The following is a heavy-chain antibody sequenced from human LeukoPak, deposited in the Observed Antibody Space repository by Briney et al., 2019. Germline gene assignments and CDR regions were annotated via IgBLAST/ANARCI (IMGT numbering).Heavy chain of an antibody. Sequence: PGESLRLSCAPSGLIFSDYYMSWVRQAPGKGPEWVSYITVRGNEIYYAASVKGRFTISRDNAKNSLFLQMNSLRAEDTAVYYCARLSHYAFDMWGQGAVVTVSS. CDR1: GLIFSDYY. J-gene: IGHJ3*02. CDR3: ARLSHYAFDM. CDR2: ITVRGNEI. V-gene: IGHV3-11*01.